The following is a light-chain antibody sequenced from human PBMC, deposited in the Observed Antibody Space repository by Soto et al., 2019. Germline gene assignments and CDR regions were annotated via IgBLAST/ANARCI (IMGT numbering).Light chain of an antibody. CDR1: QSVGSTF. CDR2: GVS. Sequence: EIVLTQSQGTLSVSPGETATLSCMASQSVGSTFLARYQQKTGQAPRLLIYGVSKRATGIPDRFSGSGSGTDFMLDISRLEPDDCAVYYCGQFVNAPPRTFSQGTRVEI. V-gene: IGKV3-20*01. J-gene: IGKJ1*01. CDR3: GQFVNAPPRT.